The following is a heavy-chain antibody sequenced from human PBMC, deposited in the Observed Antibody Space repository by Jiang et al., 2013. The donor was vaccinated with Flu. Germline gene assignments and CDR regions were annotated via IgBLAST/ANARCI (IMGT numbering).Heavy chain of an antibody. Sequence: GGLVKPGESLRLSCAASGFTFSDYSLSWIRQAPGKGLEWISYIGGSGGSIYYADSVNGRFTISRDNSQNSLYLQMNSLRADDSAVYYCARDRASSSRDDAFDFWGQGTMVTVSS. CDR1: GFTFSDYS. CDR3: ARDRASSSRDDAFDF. CDR2: IGGSGGSI. J-gene: IGHJ3*01. D-gene: IGHD1-26*01. V-gene: IGHV3-11*01.